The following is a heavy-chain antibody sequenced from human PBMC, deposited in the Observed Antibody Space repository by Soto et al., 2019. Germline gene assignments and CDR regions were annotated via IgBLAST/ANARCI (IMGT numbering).Heavy chain of an antibody. V-gene: IGHV3-21*01. Sequence: EVQLVESGGGLVKPGGSLRLSCAASGFTFSSYSMNWVRQAPGKGLEWVSSISSSSSYIYYADSVKGRFTISRDNAKNSLYLQMNSLRAEDTAVYYCARKPNYNWNYYYYGMDVWGQGTTVTVSS. J-gene: IGHJ6*02. D-gene: IGHD1-20*01. CDR3: ARKPNYNWNYYYYGMDV. CDR1: GFTFSSYS. CDR2: ISSSSSYI.